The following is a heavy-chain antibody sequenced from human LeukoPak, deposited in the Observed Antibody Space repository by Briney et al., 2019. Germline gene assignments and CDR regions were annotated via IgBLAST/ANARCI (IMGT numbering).Heavy chain of an antibody. D-gene: IGHD6-13*01. J-gene: IGHJ4*01. Sequence: GGSLRLSCEVSGFTFTDYWMNWVRQAPGKGPEWVASIRQDGSEKTYVDSVKGRFTISRDNTKNSLSLQLNGLRAEDTAVYYCTRDGTAAGLYFDLWGQGTLVTVSS. V-gene: IGHV3-7*01. CDR2: IRQDGSEK. CDR1: GFTFTDYW. CDR3: TRDGTAAGLYFDL.